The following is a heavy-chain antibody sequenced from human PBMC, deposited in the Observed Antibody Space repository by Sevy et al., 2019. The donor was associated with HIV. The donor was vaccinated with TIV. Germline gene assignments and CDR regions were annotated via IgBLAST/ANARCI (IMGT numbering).Heavy chain of an antibody. J-gene: IGHJ4*02. V-gene: IGHV4-34*01. D-gene: IGHD4-17*01. CDR1: GGSFSGYY. Sequence: SETLSLTCAVYGGSFSGYYWSWIRQPPGKGLEWIGEINHSGSTNYNPSLKSRVTISVDTSKNQFTLKLSSVTAADTAVYYCARVHQLNDYSDYVTYYFDYWGQGTLVTVSS. CDR3: ARVHQLNDYSDYVTYYFDY. CDR2: INHSGST.